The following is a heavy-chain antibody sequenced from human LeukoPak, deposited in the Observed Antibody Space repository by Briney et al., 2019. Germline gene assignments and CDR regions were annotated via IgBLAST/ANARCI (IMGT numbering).Heavy chain of an antibody. D-gene: IGHD6-19*01. CDR2: INPNSGGT. Sequence: ASVKVSCKASGYTFTGYYMHWVRQAPGQGLEWMGWINPNSGGTNYAQKFQGRVTMTRDTSISTAYMELSRLRSDDTAVYYCAKGGGSSGWYWAQNWFDPWGQGTLVTVSS. J-gene: IGHJ5*02. V-gene: IGHV1-2*02. CDR1: GYTFTGYY. CDR3: AKGGGSSGWYWAQNWFDP.